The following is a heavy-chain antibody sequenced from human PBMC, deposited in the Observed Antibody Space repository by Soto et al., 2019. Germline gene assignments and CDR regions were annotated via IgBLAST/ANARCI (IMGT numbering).Heavy chain of an antibody. CDR2: ISSSSSYI. CDR1: GFTFSSYS. D-gene: IGHD2-2*01. Sequence: PGGSLRLSCAASGFTFSSYSMNWVRQAPGKGLEWVSSISSSSSYIYYADSVKGRFTISRDNAKNSLYLQMNSLRAEDTAVYYCAREAVPAAIGSAFDIWGRGTMVTVSS. J-gene: IGHJ3*02. V-gene: IGHV3-21*01. CDR3: AREAVPAAIGSAFDI.